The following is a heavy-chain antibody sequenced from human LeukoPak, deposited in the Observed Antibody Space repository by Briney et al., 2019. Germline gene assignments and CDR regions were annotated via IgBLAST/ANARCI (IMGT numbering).Heavy chain of an antibody. V-gene: IGHV3-15*01. CDR1: GFTFSSYS. D-gene: IGHD3-3*01. J-gene: IGHJ6*03. CDR3: TTGSPSTIFGVVIHGHYYYMDV. Sequence: GGSLRLSCAASGFTFSSYSINWVRQAPGKGLEWVGRIKSKTDGGTTDYAAPVKGRFTISRDDSKNTLYLKMNRLKTEDTAVYYCTTGSPSTIFGVVIHGHYYYMDVWGKETTGTVSS. CDR2: IKSKTDGGTT.